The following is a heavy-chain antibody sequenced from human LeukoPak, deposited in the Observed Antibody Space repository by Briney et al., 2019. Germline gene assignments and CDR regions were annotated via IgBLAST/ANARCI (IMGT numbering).Heavy chain of an antibody. CDR2: ISYDGSNK. V-gene: IGHV3-30*04. J-gene: IGHJ3*02. CDR1: GFTLSGYA. Sequence: GRSLRLSCAASGFTLSGYAMHWVRQAPGKGLEWVAVISYDGSNKYYVDSVKGRFTISRDNSKNTLYLEMNSLRAEDTAVYYCARGRDYGGDSVRAFDIWGQGTMVTVSS. D-gene: IGHD4-23*01. CDR3: ARGRDYGGDSVRAFDI.